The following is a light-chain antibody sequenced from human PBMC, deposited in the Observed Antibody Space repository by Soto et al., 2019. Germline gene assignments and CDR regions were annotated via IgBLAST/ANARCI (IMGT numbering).Light chain of an antibody. CDR1: TSNIGDNT. CDR3: AAWDDSLNGFWM. Sequence: QSALTQTPSVSGTPGQRVTMSCSGSTSNIGDNTVNWYQQLPGTAPKLLIYNNDQRPAGVPDRFSGSKSGTSASLAISGLQSDDEADYYCAAWDDSLNGFWMFGGGTKVTVL. V-gene: IGLV1-44*01. CDR2: NND. J-gene: IGLJ3*02.